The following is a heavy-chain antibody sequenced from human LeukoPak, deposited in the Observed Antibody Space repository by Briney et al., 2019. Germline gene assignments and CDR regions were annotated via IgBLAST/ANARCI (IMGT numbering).Heavy chain of an antibody. Sequence: SETLSLTCAVYGGSFSGYYWSWIRQPPGKGLEWIGEINHSGSTNYNPSLKSRVTISVDTSKNQFSLKLSSVTAADTAVYHCARARGWSYYGSGSYYNDLTPYYYGMDVWGQGTTVTVSS. CDR1: GGSFSGYY. J-gene: IGHJ6*02. V-gene: IGHV4-34*01. CDR2: INHSGST. D-gene: IGHD3-10*01. CDR3: ARARGWSYYGSGSYYNDLTPYYYGMDV.